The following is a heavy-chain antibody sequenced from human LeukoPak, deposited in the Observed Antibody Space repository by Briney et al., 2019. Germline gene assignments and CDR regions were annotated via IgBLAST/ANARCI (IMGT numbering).Heavy chain of an antibody. CDR2: IYPGDSDT. V-gene: IGHV5-51*01. CDR3: ARLEAEMATTNFDY. CDR1: GYRFTNYW. Sequence: GESLKISCKGSGYRFTNYWIAWVRQMPGKGLEWMGIIYPGDSDTRYSPSFQGQVTISADKSISTAYLQWSSLKASDTAMYYCARLEAEMATTNFDYWGQGTLVTVSS. J-gene: IGHJ4*02. D-gene: IGHD5-24*01.